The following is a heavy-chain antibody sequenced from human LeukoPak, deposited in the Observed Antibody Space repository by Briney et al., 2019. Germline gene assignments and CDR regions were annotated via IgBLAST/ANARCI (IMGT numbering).Heavy chain of an antibody. CDR3: ARVDDSSWYFDY. Sequence: PSETLSLTCTVSGGSICSSNYYWSWIRQHPGKGLEWIGYIYYSGSTYYNPSLKSRVTISVDTSKNQFSLKLSSVTAADTAVYYCARVDDSSWYFDYWGQGTLVTVSS. D-gene: IGHD6-13*01. CDR2: IYYSGST. J-gene: IGHJ4*02. V-gene: IGHV4-31*03. CDR1: GGSICSSNYY.